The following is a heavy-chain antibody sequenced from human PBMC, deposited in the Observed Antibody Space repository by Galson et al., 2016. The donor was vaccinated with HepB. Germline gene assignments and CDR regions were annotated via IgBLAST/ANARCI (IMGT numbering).Heavy chain of an antibody. D-gene: IGHD3-16*01. CDR1: GFSFSSYG. CDR3: VRGSTAPDV. Sequence: SLRLSCAASGFSFSSYGMTWVRRAPGRGLEDVSSISMSGGSRDYAESVKGRFTISRDNSRSMLFLQMNSLKTEDTGVYYCVRGSTAPDVWGKGTTVTVSS. V-gene: IGHV3-23*01. J-gene: IGHJ6*04. CDR2: ISMSGGSR.